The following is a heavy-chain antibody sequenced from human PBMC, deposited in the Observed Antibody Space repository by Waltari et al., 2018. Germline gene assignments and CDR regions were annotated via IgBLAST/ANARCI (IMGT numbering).Heavy chain of an antibody. CDR1: VGPFGGDY. J-gene: IGHJ4*02. V-gene: IGHV4-34*01. D-gene: IGHD4-17*01. Sequence: QVQLQQWGPGRWKPSETLSPPCAAYVGPFGGDYWSWAGQPPGKGREWIGEVNTSGGTNYNPSLKSRVTISVDTSKNQFSRKLSSVTAADTAVYYCARADYGDYLFDYWGQGTLVTVSS. CDR2: VNTSGGT. CDR3: ARADYGDYLFDY.